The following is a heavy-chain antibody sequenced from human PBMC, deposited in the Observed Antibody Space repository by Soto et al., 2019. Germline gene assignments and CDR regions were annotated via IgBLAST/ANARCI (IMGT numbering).Heavy chain of an antibody. CDR3: ARDVAPRGYSYGFDY. V-gene: IGHV3-33*01. D-gene: IGHD5-18*01. Sequence: QVQLVESGGGVVQPGRSLRLSCAASGFTFSSYGMHWVRQAPGKGLEWVAVIWYDGSNQYYADSVKGRFTISRDNSKNTLYLQMNSLRAEDTSVYYCARDVAPRGYSYGFDYWGQGTLVTVSS. CDR2: IWYDGSNQ. J-gene: IGHJ4*02. CDR1: GFTFSSYG.